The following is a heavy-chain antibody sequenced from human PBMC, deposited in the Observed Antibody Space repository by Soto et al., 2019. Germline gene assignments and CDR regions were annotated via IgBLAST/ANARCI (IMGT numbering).Heavy chain of an antibody. J-gene: IGHJ3*02. V-gene: IGHV2-70*04. D-gene: IGHD3-22*01. CDR3: ARMTYYYDSSGYSHDAFDI. CDR1: GFSLSTSGMR. CDR2: IDWDDDK. Sequence: SGPTLVNPTQTLTLTCTFSGFSLSTSGMRVSWIRQPPGKALEWLARIDWDDDKFYSTSLRTRLTISKDTSKNQVVLTMTSMDPVDTATYYCARMTYYYDSSGYSHDAFDIWGQGTMVTVSS.